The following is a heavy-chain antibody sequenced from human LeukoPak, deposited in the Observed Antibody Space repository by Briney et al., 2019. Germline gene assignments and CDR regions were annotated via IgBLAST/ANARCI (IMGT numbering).Heavy chain of an antibody. J-gene: IGHJ3*01. CDR2: ISGSGVMT. D-gene: IGHD1-26*01. Sequence: PGGSLRLSCAASGFTFSDYAMTWVRQAPGKGLEWVATISGSGVMTYYADSVKGRFTLSRDNSENTLYLQLNSLRAEDSGIYYCAKAFRIVGIGNPDDAFDVWGQGTVVTVS. CDR3: AKAFRIVGIGNPDDAFDV. V-gene: IGHV3-23*01. CDR1: GFTFSDYA.